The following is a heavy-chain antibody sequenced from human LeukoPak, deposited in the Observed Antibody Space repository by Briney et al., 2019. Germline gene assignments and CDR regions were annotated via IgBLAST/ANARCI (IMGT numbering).Heavy chain of an antibody. Sequence: PGGSLRLSCAASGFTFSSYGMHWVRQAPGKGLEWVAVISYDGSNKYYADSVKGRFTISRDNSKNTLYLQMYSLRAEDTAVYYCAKEKPSDYVWGSYRPIGSDFDYWGQGTLVTVSS. CDR2: ISYDGSNK. D-gene: IGHD3-16*02. V-gene: IGHV3-30*18. J-gene: IGHJ4*02. CDR1: GFTFSSYG. CDR3: AKEKPSDYVWGSYRPIGSDFDY.